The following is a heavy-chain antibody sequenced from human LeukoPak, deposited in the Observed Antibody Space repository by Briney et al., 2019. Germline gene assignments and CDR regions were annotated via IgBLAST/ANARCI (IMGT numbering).Heavy chain of an antibody. CDR2: INPSGGST. J-gene: IGHJ4*02. CDR1: GYTFTSYY. Sequence: ASVKVSCKASGYTFTSYYMHWVRQAPGQGLEWMGIINPSGGSTSYAQKFQGRVTMTRDTFTSTVYMELSSLRSEDTAVYYCARVRTWAAGTGDFDYWGQGTLVTVSS. CDR3: ARVRTWAAGTGDFDY. V-gene: IGHV1-46*01. D-gene: IGHD6-13*01.